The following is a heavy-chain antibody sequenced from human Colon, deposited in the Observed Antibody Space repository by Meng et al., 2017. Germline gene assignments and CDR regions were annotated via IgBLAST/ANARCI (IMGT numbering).Heavy chain of an antibody. D-gene: IGHD1-26*01. V-gene: IGHV3-74*01. CDR3: ARVKSGSYFGY. CDR2: IYSDGSST. J-gene: IGHJ4*02. CDR1: GFTFSSYW. Sequence: ESLKISCAASGFTFSSYWMHWVRQAPAKGLEWVSRIYSDGSSTSYADSVKGRFTISRDNAKNTLYLQMNSLRADDTAVYYCARVKSGSYFGYWGQGTLVTVSS.